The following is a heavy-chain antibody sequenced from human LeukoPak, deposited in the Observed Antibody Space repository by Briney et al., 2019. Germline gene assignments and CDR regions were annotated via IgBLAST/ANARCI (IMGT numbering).Heavy chain of an antibody. CDR1: GGSISSGGYY. D-gene: IGHD3-9*01. CDR2: IYYSGST. J-gene: IGHJ5*02. Sequence: PPETQSLTCTVSGGSISSGGYYWSWIRQDPGKGLEWIGYIYYSGSTYYNPSLKSRVTISVDTSKNQFSLKLSSVTAADTAVYYCAREDILTGWFDPRGQETLGTVSS. CDR3: AREDILTGWFDP. V-gene: IGHV4-31*03.